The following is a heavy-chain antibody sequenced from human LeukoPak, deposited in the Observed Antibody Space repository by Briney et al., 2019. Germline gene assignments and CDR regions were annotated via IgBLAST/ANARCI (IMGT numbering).Heavy chain of an antibody. J-gene: IGHJ6*02. V-gene: IGHV4-34*01. D-gene: IGHD3-10*01. CDR3: ARGTRGYYGPRSMDA. CDR2: INHSGST. CDR1: GGSFSGYY. Sequence: PSETLSLTCAVYGGSFSGYYWSWIRQPPGKGLEWIGEINHSGSTNYNPSLKSRVTISVDTSKNQFSLKLSSVTAADTAVYYCARGTRGYYGPRSMDAWGQGTAVTVSS.